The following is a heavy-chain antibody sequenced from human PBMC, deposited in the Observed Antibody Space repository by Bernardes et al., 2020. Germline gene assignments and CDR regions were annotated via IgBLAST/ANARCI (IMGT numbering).Heavy chain of an antibody. CDR3: AKDRLLEGDFWSGSLDY. CDR1: GFTFSSYG. Sequence: GGSLRLSCAASGFTFSSYGMHWVRQAPGKGLEWVAVISYDGSNKYYADSVKGRFTISRDNSKNTLYLQMNSLRAEDTAVYYCAKDRLLEGDFWSGSLDYWGQGTLVTVSS. CDR2: ISYDGSNK. J-gene: IGHJ4*02. D-gene: IGHD3-3*01. V-gene: IGHV3-30*18.